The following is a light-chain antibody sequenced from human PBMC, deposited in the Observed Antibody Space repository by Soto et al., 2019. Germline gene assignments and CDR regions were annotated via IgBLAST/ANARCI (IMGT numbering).Light chain of an antibody. CDR3: MQALQTPNT. CDR1: QSLLHSNGCNY. V-gene: IGKV2-28*01. J-gene: IGKJ2*01. CDR2: LGS. Sequence: DIVMTQSPLSLPVIPGEPASISCRSSQSLLHSNGCNYLDWYLQKPGQSPQLLIYLGSNRSSGVPDRFSGSGSGTDFTLEVSRMEAEDVGVYYCMQALQTPNTFGQGTKLQIK.